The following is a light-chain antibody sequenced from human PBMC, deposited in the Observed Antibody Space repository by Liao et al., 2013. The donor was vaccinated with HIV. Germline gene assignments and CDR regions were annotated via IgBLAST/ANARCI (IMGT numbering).Light chain of an antibody. Sequence: SYELTQPPSVSVSPGQTARITCSGDALPKQYAYWYQQKPGQAPVLVIYKDSERPSGIPERFSGSNSGNTATLTISRVEAGDEADYYCQVWDSPSDHRVFGGGTKLTVL. CDR3: QVWDSPSDHRV. CDR1: ALPKQY. V-gene: IGLV3-25*02. CDR2: KDS. J-gene: IGLJ3*02.